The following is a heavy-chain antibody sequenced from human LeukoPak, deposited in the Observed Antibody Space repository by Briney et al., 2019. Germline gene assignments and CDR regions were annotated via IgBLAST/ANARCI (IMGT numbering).Heavy chain of an antibody. CDR3: SRTGQGRQTYGFDM. V-gene: IGHV3-74*01. CDR1: GFTFSSYW. J-gene: IGHJ3*02. D-gene: IGHD1-1*01. Sequence: GGSLRLSCAASGFTFSSYWMHWVRQAPGKGLVWVSRINSDGSSTGYEDSVKGRFTISRDNAKNTLDLQMNNLRAEDTAVYYCSRTGQGRQTYGFDMWGQGTKVSVSS. CDR2: INSDGSST.